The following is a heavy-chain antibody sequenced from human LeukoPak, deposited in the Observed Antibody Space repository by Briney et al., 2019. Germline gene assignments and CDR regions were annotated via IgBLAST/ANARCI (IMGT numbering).Heavy chain of an antibody. CDR1: GFTFSSYA. Sequence: TGGSLRLSCAASGFTFSSYAMSWVRQAPGKGLEWVSTISASGSTTYYADPVKGRFTISRDNSKNTLYLQMNSLRAEDTAVYYCAKAVYCSGNTCYLGSFDYWGQGTLVTVSS. D-gene: IGHD2-2*01. CDR3: AKAVYCSGNTCYLGSFDY. V-gene: IGHV3-23*01. J-gene: IGHJ4*02. CDR2: ISASGSTT.